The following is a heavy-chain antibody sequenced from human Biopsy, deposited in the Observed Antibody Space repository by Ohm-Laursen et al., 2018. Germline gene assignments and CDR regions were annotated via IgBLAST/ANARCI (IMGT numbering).Heavy chain of an antibody. V-gene: IGHV1-2*02. CDR1: GYTFAGYY. D-gene: IGHD3-10*01. Sequence: KVSCKASGYTFAGYYMHWVRQAPGQGLEWMGWINPNSGVTNYAQRFQGRVTMTRDTSISTAYMELSRLRSDDTAVYYCARDPRYGYGSYFDYWGQGTLVAVSS. CDR2: INPNSGVT. CDR3: ARDPRYGYGSYFDY. J-gene: IGHJ4*02.